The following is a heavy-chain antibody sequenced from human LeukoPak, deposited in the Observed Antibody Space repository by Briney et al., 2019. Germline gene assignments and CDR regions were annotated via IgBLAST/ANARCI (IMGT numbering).Heavy chain of an antibody. V-gene: IGHV1-3*01. CDR2: FNAGNGNT. CDR1: GYTFTSYA. Sequence: GASVKVSCKASGYTFTSYAMHWVRQAPGQRLEWMGWFNAGNGNTKYSQKFQGRVTITRDTSASTAYMELSSLRSEDTAVYYCARDRFGEGSGWGNYFDYWGQGTLVAVSS. J-gene: IGHJ4*02. CDR3: ARDRFGEGSGWGNYFDY. D-gene: IGHD6-19*01.